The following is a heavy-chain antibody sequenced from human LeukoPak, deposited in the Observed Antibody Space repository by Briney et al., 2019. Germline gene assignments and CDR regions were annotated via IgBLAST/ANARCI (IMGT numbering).Heavy chain of an antibody. CDR3: AKMVREVIIRGFFDY. CDR2: FNPEDGET. V-gene: IGHV1-24*01. J-gene: IGHJ4*02. D-gene: IGHD3-10*01. CDR1: GYTLTELS. Sequence: ASVTVSCTVSGYTLTELSMHWVRQAPGKGIEWMGGFNPEDGETIYAKKFQDRVTMTEHTSTDTAYMELSSLRSEDSAVYYCAKMVREVIIRGFFDYWGQGTLLTVSS.